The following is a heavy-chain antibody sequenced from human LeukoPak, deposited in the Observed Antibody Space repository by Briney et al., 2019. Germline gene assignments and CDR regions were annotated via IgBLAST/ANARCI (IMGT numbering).Heavy chain of an antibody. Sequence: PSETLSLTCAVSGGSFSGYYWTWIRQPPGKGLEWIGGINHSGSTNYNPSLKSRVTISVDTSKNQFSLKLSSVTAADTAVYFCAQKHYGSGSYSVHFDSWGQGTLVTVSS. CDR3: AQKHYGSGSYSVHFDS. CDR2: INHSGST. D-gene: IGHD3-10*01. J-gene: IGHJ4*02. CDR1: GGSFSGYY. V-gene: IGHV4-34*01.